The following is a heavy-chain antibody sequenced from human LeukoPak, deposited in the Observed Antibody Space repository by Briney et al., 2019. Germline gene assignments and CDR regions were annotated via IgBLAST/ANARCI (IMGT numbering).Heavy chain of an antibody. J-gene: IGHJ4*02. CDR2: INPSGRDK. CDR3: AGWLTNDNH. D-gene: IGHD1-1*01. V-gene: IGHV3-7*01. CDR1: GFTFSSYG. Sequence: GGTLRLSCAASGFTFSSYGMSWVRQAPGKGLEWVANINPSGRDKTYVDSVKGRFTISRDNAKNSLYLEMNSLRAEDTAVYYCAGWLTNDNHWGQGILVTVSS.